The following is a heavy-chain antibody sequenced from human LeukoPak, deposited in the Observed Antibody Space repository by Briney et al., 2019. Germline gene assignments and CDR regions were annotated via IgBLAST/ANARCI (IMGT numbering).Heavy chain of an antibody. D-gene: IGHD4/OR15-4a*01. J-gene: IGHJ4*02. V-gene: IGHV4-34*01. Sequence: PSETLSLTCAVYGGSFSGYYWSWIRQPPGKGLEWIGEINHSGSTNYNPSLKSRVTISVDTSKTQFSLKLTSVTAADTALYYCARQNYGAAPLRYWGQGTLVTVSS. CDR1: GGSFSGYY. CDR3: ARQNYGAAPLRY. CDR2: INHSGST.